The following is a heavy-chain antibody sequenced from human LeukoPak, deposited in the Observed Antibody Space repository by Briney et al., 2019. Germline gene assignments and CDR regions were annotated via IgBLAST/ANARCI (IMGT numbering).Heavy chain of an antibody. CDR2: IKEDGSEK. Sequence: PGGSLRLSCAASGFTFSNYWMSWVRQAPGKGLEWVANIKEDGSEKYYVDSVKGRFTISRDNRDNAKKLLYLQMNSLRAEDTAVYYCAREMRSRLDPWGQGTLVTVSS. CDR3: AREMRSRLDP. CDR1: GFTFSNYW. V-gene: IGHV3-7*01. J-gene: IGHJ5*02.